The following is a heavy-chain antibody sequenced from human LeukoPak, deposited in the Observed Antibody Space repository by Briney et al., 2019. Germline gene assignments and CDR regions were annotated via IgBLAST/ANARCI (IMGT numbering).Heavy chain of an antibody. CDR1: GYTFTSYA. CDR3: ARASITVSLYYCYGMDV. CDR2: INAGNGNT. Sequence: ASVKVSCKASGYTFTSYAMHWVRQAPGQRLEWMGWINAGNGNTEYSQKFQGRVTITRDTSASTAYMELSSLRSEDTAVYYCARASITVSLYYCYGMDVWGQGTTVTVSS. J-gene: IGHJ6*02. V-gene: IGHV1-3*01. D-gene: IGHD3-3*01.